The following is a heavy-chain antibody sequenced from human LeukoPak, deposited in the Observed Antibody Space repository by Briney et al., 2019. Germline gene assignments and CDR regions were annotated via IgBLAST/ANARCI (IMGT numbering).Heavy chain of an antibody. J-gene: IGHJ6*02. D-gene: IGHD6-13*01. CDR1: GFTFSTYG. Sequence: GGSLRLACADSGFTFSTYGMHWVSQAPGKGLEGVSIISYHGDNKYYGDSMKDRFTISRDNPKNTLYLEMNSLRAEDTAVYYCARLASSWYYYYYYGMDVWGQGTTVTVSS. V-gene: IGHV3-30*03. CDR3: ARLASSWYYYYYYGMDV. CDR2: ISYHGDNK.